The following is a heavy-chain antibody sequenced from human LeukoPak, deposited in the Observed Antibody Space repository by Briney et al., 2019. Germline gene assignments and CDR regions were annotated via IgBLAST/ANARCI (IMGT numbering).Heavy chain of an antibody. J-gene: IGHJ4*02. D-gene: IGHD5-18*01. V-gene: IGHV3-23*01. CDR3: VKGRYSYAFYYFDY. CDR2: ISGSGGNI. Sequence: GGSLRLSCAASGFTFNNFAMSWVRQAPGKGLEWVSHISGSGGNIYYEDSVKGRFTISRDNSKNTVFLQMNSLRAEDTALYYCVKGRYSYAFYYFDYWGQGTLVTVSS. CDR1: GFTFNNFA.